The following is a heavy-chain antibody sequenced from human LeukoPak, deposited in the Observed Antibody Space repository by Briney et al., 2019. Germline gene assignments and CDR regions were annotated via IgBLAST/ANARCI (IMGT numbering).Heavy chain of an antibody. J-gene: IGHJ4*02. CDR1: GFTVSSNY. CDR3: ASRKLDSSGYYY. D-gene: IGHD3-22*01. V-gene: IGHV3-66*02. Sequence: GGSLRLSCAASGFTVSSNYMSWVRQAPGKGLEWVSVIYSGGSTYYADSVKGRLTISRDNSKNTLYLQMNSLRAEDTAVYYCASRKLDSSGYYYWGQGTLVTVSS. CDR2: IYSGGST.